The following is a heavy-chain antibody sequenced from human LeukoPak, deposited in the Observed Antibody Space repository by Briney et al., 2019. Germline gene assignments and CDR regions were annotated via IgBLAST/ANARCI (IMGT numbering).Heavy chain of an antibody. Sequence: GTSLRLSCAASGFTLSSYGMHWVRQAPGKGLEWVALISYDGSNKYYVDSVKGRFTISRDNSKNTLYLQMNSLRVEDTAIYYCARDQTGQPWVYWGQGTLVTVSS. CDR1: GFTLSSYG. J-gene: IGHJ4*02. D-gene: IGHD3-16*01. CDR2: ISYDGSNK. CDR3: ARDQTGQPWVY. V-gene: IGHV3-30*03.